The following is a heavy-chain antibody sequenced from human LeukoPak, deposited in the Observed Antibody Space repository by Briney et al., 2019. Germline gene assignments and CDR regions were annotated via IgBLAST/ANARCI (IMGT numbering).Heavy chain of an antibody. Sequence: SETLSPTCTVSGGSISSSSYYWGWIRQPPGKGLEWIGTIYYSGNTYYNPSLKSRVTISVDTSKNQFSLKLSSVTAADTAVYYCATLIVGTSNFNYWGQGTLVTVSS. CDR3: ATLIVGTSNFNY. J-gene: IGHJ4*02. CDR1: GGSISSSSYY. CDR2: IYYSGNT. V-gene: IGHV4-39*07. D-gene: IGHD1-26*01.